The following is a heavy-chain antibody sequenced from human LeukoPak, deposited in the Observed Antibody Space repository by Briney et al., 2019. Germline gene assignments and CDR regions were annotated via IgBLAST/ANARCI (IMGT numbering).Heavy chain of an antibody. CDR2: IKGKTDGGTI. D-gene: IGHD1-26*01. CDR3: TTAREDY. V-gene: IGHV3-15*01. CDR1: GFNFINAW. J-gene: IGHJ4*02. Sequence: GGSLRLSCAASGFNFINAWMSWVRHAPGKGLEWVGRIKGKTDGGTIDYAAPVKGRFTISRDDSRNTLFLQMNSLKTEDTAVYYCTTAREDYWGQGTLVTVSS.